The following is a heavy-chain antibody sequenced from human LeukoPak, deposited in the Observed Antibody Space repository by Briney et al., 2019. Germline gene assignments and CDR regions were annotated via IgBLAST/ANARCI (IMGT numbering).Heavy chain of an antibody. CDR3: ARERGGSGSYYDYYYYGMDV. D-gene: IGHD1-26*01. CDR2: INPNSGGT. V-gene: IGHV1-2*02. CDR1: VYTFTGYY. J-gene: IGHJ6*02. Sequence: ASVKVSCKASVYTFTGYYMHWVRQAPGQGLEWMGWINPNSGGTNYAQKFQGRVTMTRDTSISTAYMELSRLRSDDTAVYYCARERGGSGSYYDYYYYGMDVWGQGTTVTVSS.